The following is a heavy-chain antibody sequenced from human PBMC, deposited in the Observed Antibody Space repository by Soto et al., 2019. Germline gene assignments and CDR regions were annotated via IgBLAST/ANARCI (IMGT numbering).Heavy chain of an antibody. Sequence: LRLSCAASVFTFSTSVMSWVRQAPGKGLQWVSSISGSGDRTYYADSVKGRFTVSRDNSKNTLYLDMNTVTADDTALYYCTWSLVARDAFDEWGQGTMVTVSS. CDR2: ISGSGDRT. CDR3: TWSLVARDAFDE. J-gene: IGHJ3*01. V-gene: IGHV3-23*01. D-gene: IGHD5-12*01. CDR1: VFTFSTSV.